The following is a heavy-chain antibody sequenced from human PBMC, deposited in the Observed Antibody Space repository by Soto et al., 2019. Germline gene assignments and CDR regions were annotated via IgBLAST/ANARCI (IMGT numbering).Heavy chain of an antibody. CDR2: INPNGGST. CDR3: ARAGYCSGCTCFHGNFDY. Sequence: QVQLVQSGAEVQRPGASVKVSCKASGYTCTTYYMHWVRQAPGQGLEWLGIINPNGGSTHDEQKFQGRVTLPRDTSTSTVSLELSSLRSEDTAVYYCARAGYCSGCTCFHGNFDYWGQGTLVTVSA. V-gene: IGHV1-46*01. D-gene: IGHD2-15*01. CDR1: GYTCTTYY. J-gene: IGHJ4*02.